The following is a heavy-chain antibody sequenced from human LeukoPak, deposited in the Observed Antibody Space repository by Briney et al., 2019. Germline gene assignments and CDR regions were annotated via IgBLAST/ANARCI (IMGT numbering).Heavy chain of an antibody. CDR3: ARDTYDFWSGYLGWFDA. Sequence: KPGSSVKVSCKASGGTFSSYAISWVRQAPGQGLEWMGRIIPIFGTANYAQKFQGRVTITTDESTSTAYMELSSLRSEDTAVYYCARDTYDFWSGYLGWFDAWGQGTLVTVSS. J-gene: IGHJ5*02. CDR1: GGTFSSYA. V-gene: IGHV1-69*05. CDR2: IIPIFGTA. D-gene: IGHD3-3*01.